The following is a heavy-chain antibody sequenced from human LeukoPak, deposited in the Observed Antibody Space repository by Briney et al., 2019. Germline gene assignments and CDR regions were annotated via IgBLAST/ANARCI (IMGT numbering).Heavy chain of an antibody. J-gene: IGHJ3*01. Sequence: GGSLRLSCAASGFTFDDYGMSWVRQAPGKGLEWVSAINWNGASTGYADSVKGRFTISRDNSKNTLDLQMNSLRAEDTAVYYCAKSASGYSYAYVAVWGQGTMVTVPS. V-gene: IGHV3-20*04. CDR1: GFTFDDYG. CDR2: INWNGAST. D-gene: IGHD5-18*01. CDR3: AKSASGYSYAYVAV.